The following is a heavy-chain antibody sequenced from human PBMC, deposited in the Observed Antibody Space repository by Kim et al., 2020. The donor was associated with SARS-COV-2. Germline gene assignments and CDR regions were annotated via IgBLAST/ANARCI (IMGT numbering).Heavy chain of an antibody. Sequence: AEPVRGRLHTSRDNTKNTRYLQMNSLRAEDTAVYYCAKAWATYYYGSGSYYWGQGTLVTVSS. D-gene: IGHD3-10*01. V-gene: IGHV3-23*01. J-gene: IGHJ4*02. CDR3: AKAWATYYYGSGSYY.